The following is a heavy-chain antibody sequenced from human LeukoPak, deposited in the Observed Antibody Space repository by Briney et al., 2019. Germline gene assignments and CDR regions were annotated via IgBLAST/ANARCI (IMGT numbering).Heavy chain of an antibody. Sequence: GGSLRLSCAASGFTFSSYAMSWVRPAARKGLEWVSAISGSGGSTYYADSVTGRFTISRHNSKNTLYLQMNSLRAEDTAVYYCAKDGYCSGGSCWDAFDIWGQGTMVTVSS. D-gene: IGHD2-15*01. CDR1: GFTFSSYA. CDR3: AKDGYCSGGSCWDAFDI. CDR2: ISGSGGST. J-gene: IGHJ3*02. V-gene: IGHV3-23*01.